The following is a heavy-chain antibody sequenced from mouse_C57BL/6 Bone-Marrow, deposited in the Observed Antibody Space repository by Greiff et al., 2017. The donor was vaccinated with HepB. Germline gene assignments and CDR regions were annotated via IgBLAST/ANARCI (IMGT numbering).Heavy chain of an antibody. CDR2: IYPGSGNT. J-gene: IGHJ4*01. V-gene: IGHV1-76*01. Sequence: VQLQESGAELVRPGASVKLSCKASGYTFTDYYINWVKQRPGQGLEWIARIYPGSGNTYYNEKFKGKATLTAEKSSSTAYMQLSSLTSEDSAVYFCARVSYYPYYYAMDYWGQGTSVTVSS. CDR3: ARVSYYPYYYAMDY. D-gene: IGHD2-12*01. CDR1: GYTFTDYY.